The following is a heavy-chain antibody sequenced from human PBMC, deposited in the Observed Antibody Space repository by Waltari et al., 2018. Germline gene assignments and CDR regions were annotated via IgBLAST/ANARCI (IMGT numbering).Heavy chain of an antibody. V-gene: IGHV5-51*01. CDR3: ARHERFDWLSTYYFDY. Sequence: EVQLVQSGAEVKKPGESLKISCKGSGYSFTSYWIGWVRQMPGKGLEWGGIIYPGDTDTSDSPSFQGQVTIAADKSISTAYLQWSSLKASDTAMYYCARHERFDWLSTYYFDYWGQGTLVTVSS. CDR1: GYSFTSYW. CDR2: IYPGDTDT. J-gene: IGHJ4*02. D-gene: IGHD3-9*01.